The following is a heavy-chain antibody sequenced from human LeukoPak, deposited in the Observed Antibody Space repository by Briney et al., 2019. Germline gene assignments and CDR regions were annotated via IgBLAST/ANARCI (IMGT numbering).Heavy chain of an antibody. CDR3: ARSFYDILIGYYQYFDY. Sequence: GGSLRLSCAASGFSFGDYGMTWVRQRPGEGLEWVSVIYRDGSSYYAESVKGRFTISRDNSKNTLYIQMNSLRAEDTAVYYCARSFYDILIGYYQYFDYWGQGTLVTVSS. J-gene: IGHJ4*02. V-gene: IGHV3-66*01. D-gene: IGHD3-9*01. CDR1: GFSFGDYG. CDR2: IYRDGSS.